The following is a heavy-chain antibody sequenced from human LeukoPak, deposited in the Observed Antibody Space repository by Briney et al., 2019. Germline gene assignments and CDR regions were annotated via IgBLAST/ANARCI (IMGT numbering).Heavy chain of an antibody. D-gene: IGHD6-19*01. CDR3: ARAEYEGIAVAGTSYYFDY. J-gene: IGHJ4*02. CDR1: GYSISSGYY. V-gene: IGHV4-38-2*02. Sequence: PSETLSLTCTVSGYSISSGYYWGWIRQPPGKGLEWIGSIYHSGSTYYNPSLKSRVTISVDTSKNQFSLKLSSVTAADTAVYYCARAEYEGIAVAGTSYYFDYWGQGTLVTVSS. CDR2: IYHSGST.